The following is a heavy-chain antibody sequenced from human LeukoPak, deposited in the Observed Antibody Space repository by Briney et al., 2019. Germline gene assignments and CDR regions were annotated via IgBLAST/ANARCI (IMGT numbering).Heavy chain of an antibody. D-gene: IGHD7-27*01. CDR1: GGSISSSSYY. CDR2: IYYSGST. Sequence: SETLSLTCTVSGGSISSSSYYWGWIRQPPGKGLEWIGSIYYSGSTYYNPSLKSRVTISVDTSKNQFSLKLSSVTAADTAVYYCARDGLTGDERFDPWGQGTLVTVSS. CDR3: ARDGLTGDERFDP. J-gene: IGHJ5*02. V-gene: IGHV4-39*02.